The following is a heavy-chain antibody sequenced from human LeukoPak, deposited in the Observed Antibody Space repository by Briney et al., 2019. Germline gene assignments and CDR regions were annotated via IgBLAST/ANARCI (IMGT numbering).Heavy chain of an antibody. V-gene: IGHV4-30-2*01. J-gene: IGHJ4*02. CDR3: ARCTSTSCYNFDY. CDR1: GGSISSGGYS. Sequence: SETLSLTCAVSGGSISSGGYSWSWIRQPPGKGLEWIGYIYHSGSTYYNPSLKSRVTISVDRSKNRFSLKLSSVTAADTAVYYCARCTSTSCYNFDYWGQGTLVTVSS. D-gene: IGHD2-2*02. CDR2: IYHSGST.